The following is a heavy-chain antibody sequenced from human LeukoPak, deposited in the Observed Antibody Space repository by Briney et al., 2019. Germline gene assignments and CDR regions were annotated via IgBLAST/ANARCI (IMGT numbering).Heavy chain of an antibody. Sequence: GASVKVSCKASGYTFTSYDINWVRQATGQGPEWMGWTNPNSGNTGYAQKFQGRVTMTRNTSISTAYMELSSLRSEDTAVYYCARSGATRDGYSYAFDIWGQGTMVTVSS. V-gene: IGHV1-8*01. CDR3: ARSGATRDGYSYAFDI. CDR2: TNPNSGNT. CDR1: GYTFTSYD. J-gene: IGHJ3*02. D-gene: IGHD5-24*01.